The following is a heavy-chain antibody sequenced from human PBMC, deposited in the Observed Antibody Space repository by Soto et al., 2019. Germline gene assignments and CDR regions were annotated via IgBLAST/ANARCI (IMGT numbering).Heavy chain of an antibody. V-gene: IGHV3-23*01. CDR1: GFTFSSYA. D-gene: IGHD3-22*01. CDR3: AKDRADYYGSSGYPD. CDR2: ISGSGGST. Sequence: PGGSLRLSCAASGFTFSSYAMSWVRQAPGKGLEWVSAISGSGGSTYYADSVKGRFTISRDNSKNTLYLQMNSLGAEDTAVYYCAKDRADYYGSSGYPDWGQGTLVTVSS. J-gene: IGHJ4*02.